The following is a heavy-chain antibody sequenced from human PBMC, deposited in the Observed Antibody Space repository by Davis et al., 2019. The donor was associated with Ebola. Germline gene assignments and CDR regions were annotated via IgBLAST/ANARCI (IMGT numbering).Heavy chain of an antibody. J-gene: IGHJ4*02. V-gene: IGHV1-2*02. CDR2: FNPYSGGT. D-gene: IGHD3-10*01. CDR1: GYSFTAYY. CDR3: ARLSFGEVGFDY. Sequence: ASVKVSCKASGYSFTAYYIHWVXXXXXXXXXXXXXFNPYSGGTNYAQKFQGRVTMTRDTSISTAYMELTRLRSDDTDLYYCARLSFGEVGFDYWGQGTLVTVSS.